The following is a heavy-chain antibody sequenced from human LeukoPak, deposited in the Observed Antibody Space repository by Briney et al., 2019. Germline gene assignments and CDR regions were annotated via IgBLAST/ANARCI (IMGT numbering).Heavy chain of an antibody. V-gene: IGHV3-30*02. CDR3: AKDGFTCSGGSCYYYYYYMDV. D-gene: IGHD2-15*01. CDR1: GFTFSSYG. Sequence: GGSLRLSCAASGFTFSSYGMHWVRQAPGKGLEWVAFIRYDGSNKYYADSVKGRFTISRDNSKNTLYLQMNSLRAEDTAVYYCAKDGFTCSGGSCYYYYYYMDVWGKGTTVTISS. J-gene: IGHJ6*03. CDR2: IRYDGSNK.